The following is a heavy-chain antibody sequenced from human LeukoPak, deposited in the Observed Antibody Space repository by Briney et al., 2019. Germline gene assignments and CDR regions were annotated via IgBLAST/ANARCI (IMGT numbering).Heavy chain of an antibody. CDR2: IIPILGIA. D-gene: IGHD3-22*01. V-gene: IGHV1-69*04. J-gene: IGHJ4*02. CDR1: GGTFSSYA. CDR3: ARVVDSSGYYLDY. Sequence: SVKVSCKASGGTFSSYAISWVRQAPGQGLEWMGRIIPILGIANYAQKFQGRVTITADKSTSTAYMELSSLRSEDTAVYYCARVVDSSGYYLDYWGQGTLVTVSS.